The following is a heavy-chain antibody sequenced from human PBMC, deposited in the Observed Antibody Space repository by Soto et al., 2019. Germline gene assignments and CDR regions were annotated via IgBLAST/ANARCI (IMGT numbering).Heavy chain of an antibody. J-gene: IGHJ6*02. Sequence: PSETLSLTCTVSGGSISSYYWSWIRQPPGKGLEWIGYIYYSGSTNYNPSLKSRVTISVDTSKNQYSLKLNSVTAEDKAEYYYARGHYSGYDFYYYYGMDVWGQGTTVTVSS. CDR3: ARGHYSGYDFYYYYGMDV. D-gene: IGHD5-12*01. CDR1: GGSISSYY. V-gene: IGHV4-59*01. CDR2: IYYSGST.